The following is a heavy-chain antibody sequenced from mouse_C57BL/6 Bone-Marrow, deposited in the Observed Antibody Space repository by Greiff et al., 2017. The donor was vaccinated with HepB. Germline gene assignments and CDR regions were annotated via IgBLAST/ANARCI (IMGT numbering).Heavy chain of an antibody. CDR2: IYPSDSET. V-gene: IGHV1-61*01. CDR3: ARAAGSSPHYAMDY. D-gene: IGHD1-1*01. Sequence: VQLQQPGAELVRPGSSVKLSCKASGYTFTSYWMDWVKQRPGQGLEWIGNIYPSDSETHYNQKFKDKATLTVDKSSSTAYLQLNSLTSEDSAVYYCARAAGSSPHYAMDYWGQGTSVTVSS. CDR1: GYTFTSYW. J-gene: IGHJ4*01.